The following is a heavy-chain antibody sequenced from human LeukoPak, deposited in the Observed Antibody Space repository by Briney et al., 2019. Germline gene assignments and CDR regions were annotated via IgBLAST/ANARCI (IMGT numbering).Heavy chain of an antibody. CDR1: GGSISSSSYY. CDR2: IYYSGST. Sequence: SETLSLTCTVSGGSISSSSYYWGWIRQPPGKGLEWIGSIYYSGSTYYNPSLKSRVTISVDTSKNQFSLKLSSVTAADTAVYHCARDYRAQQLAYYFDYWGQGTLVTVSS. CDR3: ARDYRAQQLAYYFDY. D-gene: IGHD6-13*01. V-gene: IGHV4-39*07. J-gene: IGHJ4*02.